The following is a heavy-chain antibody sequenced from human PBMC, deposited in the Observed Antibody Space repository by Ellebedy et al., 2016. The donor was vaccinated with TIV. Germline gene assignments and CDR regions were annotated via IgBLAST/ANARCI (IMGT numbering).Heavy chain of an antibody. CDR1: GASISSSNW. CDR2: IYHSGST. V-gene: IGHV4-4*02. D-gene: IGHD6-13*01. J-gene: IGHJ5*02. CDR3: ARDRRQQLLPRGWFDP. Sequence: SETLSLTXAVSGASISSSNWWIWVRQPPGKGLEWIGEIYHSGSTNCNPSLKSRVAISVDKSKNQFSLKLSSVTAADTAVYYCARDRRQQLLPRGWFDPWGQGTLVTVSS.